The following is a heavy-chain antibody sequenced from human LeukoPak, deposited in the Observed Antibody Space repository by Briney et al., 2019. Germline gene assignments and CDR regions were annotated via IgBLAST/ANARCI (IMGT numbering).Heavy chain of an antibody. J-gene: IGHJ6*03. D-gene: IGHD2-2*01. CDR1: GYTFTGYY. V-gene: IGHV1-2*06. Sequence: GASVKVSCKASGYTFTGYYMNWVRQAPGQGLEWMGRINPNTGGTNYAQNFQGSVTMTRDTSITTVYMELSRLRSDDTAVYYCARDSITLTGDYYYYMDVWGKGTTVTVSS. CDR3: ARDSITLTGDYYYYMDV. CDR2: INPNTGGT.